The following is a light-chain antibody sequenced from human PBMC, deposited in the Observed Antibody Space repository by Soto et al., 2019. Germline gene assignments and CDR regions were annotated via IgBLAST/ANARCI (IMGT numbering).Light chain of an antibody. CDR2: DIS. V-gene: IGKV3-20*01. CDR1: QSVSSRY. Sequence: DIVLPQAPCPLSLSPGERAALSCRASQSVSSRYLAWYQQKPGQAPRILIYDISNRATGIADRFRGSGSGTDFTLTISRLEPEDFAVYYCQQYGSSPWTFGKGTKVDIK. CDR3: QQYGSSPWT. J-gene: IGKJ1*01.